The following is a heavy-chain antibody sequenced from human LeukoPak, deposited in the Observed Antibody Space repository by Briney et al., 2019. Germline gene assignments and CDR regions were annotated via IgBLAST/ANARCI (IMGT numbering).Heavy chain of an antibody. D-gene: IGHD3-16*01. CDR2: IYYSGST. Sequence: PSETLSLTCTVSGGSISSYYWSWIRQPPGKGLEWIGYIYYSGSTNYNPSLKSRVTISVDTSKNQFSLKLSSVTAADTAVYYCAVDRGGAFDIWGQGTMVTVSS. CDR1: GGSISSYY. V-gene: IGHV4-59*01. J-gene: IGHJ3*02. CDR3: AVDRGGAFDI.